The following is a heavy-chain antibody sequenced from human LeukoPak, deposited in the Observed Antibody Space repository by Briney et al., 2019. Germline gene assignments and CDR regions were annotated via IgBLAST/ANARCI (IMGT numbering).Heavy chain of an antibody. CDR3: ARQPYYYDSSGYYYWRRPTPFDY. D-gene: IGHD3-22*01. Sequence: SGTLSLTCAVSGGSIKSNNWWSWIRQPPGKGLEWIGYIYYSGSTNYNPSLKSRVTISVDTSKNQFSLKLSSVAAADTAVYYCARQPYYYDSSGYYYWRRPTPFDYWGQGTLVTVSS. CDR1: GGSIKSNNW. J-gene: IGHJ4*02. V-gene: IGHV4-59*01. CDR2: IYYSGST.